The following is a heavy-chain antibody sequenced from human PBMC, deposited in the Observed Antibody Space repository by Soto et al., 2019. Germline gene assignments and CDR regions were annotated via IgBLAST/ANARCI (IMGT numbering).Heavy chain of an antibody. J-gene: IGHJ6*02. Sequence: SVKVSCKASGGTFSSYAISWVRQAPGQGLEWMGGIIPIFGTANYAQKFQGRVTITADKSTSTAYMELSSPRSEDTAVYYCARDERPGLLYHYYYGMDVWGQGTTVTVSS. CDR1: GGTFSSYA. CDR2: IIPIFGTA. CDR3: ARDERPGLLYHYYYGMDV. V-gene: IGHV1-69*06. D-gene: IGHD2-15*01.